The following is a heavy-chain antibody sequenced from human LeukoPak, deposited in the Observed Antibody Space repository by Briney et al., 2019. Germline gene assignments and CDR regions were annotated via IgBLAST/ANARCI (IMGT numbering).Heavy chain of an antibody. Sequence: PRGSLRLSCAAFGFTFSSYAMSWVRQAPGKGLGWVSAISGSGGSTYYADSVKGRFTISRDNSKNTLYLQMNSLRAEDTAVYYCVKDIYYDSSGWPLGYWGQGTLVTVSS. D-gene: IGHD3-22*01. CDR2: ISGSGGST. CDR1: GFTFSSYA. V-gene: IGHV3-23*01. J-gene: IGHJ4*02. CDR3: VKDIYYDSSGWPLGY.